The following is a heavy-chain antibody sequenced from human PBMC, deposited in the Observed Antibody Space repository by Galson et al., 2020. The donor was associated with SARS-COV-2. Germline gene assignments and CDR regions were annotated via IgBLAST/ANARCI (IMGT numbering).Heavy chain of an antibody. V-gene: IGHV3-23*01. CDR1: GFTFSSYA. Sequence: GESLKISCAASGFTFSSYAMIWVLQAPGKGLEWVSAISRSGGSTYYADSVQGRFTISRNNSKNTLYLQMNSLSAEDTAVYYCANLADYYDPQFDSWGQGILVTVSS. CDR3: ANLADYYDPQFDS. D-gene: IGHD3-22*01. J-gene: IGHJ4*02. CDR2: ISRSGGST.